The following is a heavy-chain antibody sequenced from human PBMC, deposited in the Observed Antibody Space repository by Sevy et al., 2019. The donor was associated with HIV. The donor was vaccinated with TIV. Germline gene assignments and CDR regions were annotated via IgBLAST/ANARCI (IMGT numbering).Heavy chain of an antibody. CDR2: ISGSGTST. V-gene: IGHV3-23*01. Sequence: GGSLRLSCAASGFSFSTYAMTWVRQAPGKGLEWVSGISGSGTSTYSADSVKGRFTISRDNSKNTLYLQLNSLRAEDTAVYYCAKDYSGATDAVDIWGQGTMVTVSS. D-gene: IGHD1-26*01. CDR3: AKDYSGATDAVDI. J-gene: IGHJ3*02. CDR1: GFSFSTYA.